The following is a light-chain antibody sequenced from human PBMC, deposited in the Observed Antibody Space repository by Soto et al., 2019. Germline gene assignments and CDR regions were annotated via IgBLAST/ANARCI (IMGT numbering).Light chain of an antibody. V-gene: IGLV1-44*01. CDR3: ASWDDSLNAPV. CDR1: TSNIGRND. CDR2: GHN. J-gene: IGLJ2*01. Sequence: QSALTQPPSASGTPGQRVSISCSGSTSNIGRNDVNWYQQLPGTAPKLLIYGHNQRPSGVPERFSGSKSGTSASLAISGLQSEDEADYYCASWDDSLNAPVFGGGTKVTVL.